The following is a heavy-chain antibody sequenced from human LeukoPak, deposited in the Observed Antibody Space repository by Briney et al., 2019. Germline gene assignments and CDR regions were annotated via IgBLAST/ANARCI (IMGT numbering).Heavy chain of an antibody. J-gene: IGHJ5*02. Sequence: SETLSLTCTVSGYSISSGYYWGWIRQPPGKGLEWIGSIYHSGNTYYNPSLKSRVTISVDTSKNQFSLKLSSVTAADPAVYYCARAGDCSSTSCYSWFDPWGQGTLVTVSS. CDR2: IYHSGNT. D-gene: IGHD2-2*01. CDR1: GYSISSGYY. V-gene: IGHV4-38-2*02. CDR3: ARAGDCSSTSCYSWFDP.